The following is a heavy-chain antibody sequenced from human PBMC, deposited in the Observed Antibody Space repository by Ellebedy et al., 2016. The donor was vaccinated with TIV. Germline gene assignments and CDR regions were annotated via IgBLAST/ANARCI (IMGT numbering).Heavy chain of an antibody. CDR2: ISDNSYT. CDR1: GFTFSDYY. Sequence: PGGSLRLSCAASGFTFSDYYMSWIRQAPGKGLEWVSYISDNSYTSYADSVKGRFTISRDNAKNSLYLQMNSLRAEDTAVYYCARETIGYTYGFWGQGTLVTVSS. J-gene: IGHJ4*02. D-gene: IGHD5-18*01. CDR3: ARETIGYTYGF. V-gene: IGHV3-11*06.